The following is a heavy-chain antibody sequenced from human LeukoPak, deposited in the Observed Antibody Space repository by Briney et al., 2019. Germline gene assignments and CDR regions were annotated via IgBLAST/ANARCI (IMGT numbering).Heavy chain of an antibody. D-gene: IGHD1-14*01. Sequence: SETLSLSCAVYGGAFSGYYGSWIRQPPGEGLEWIGEINHRRDTKNNPSIKSRVSMSVDVTKDQLSLKVTSLTAADTAVYYFAGGSRNHNIYEGADYWGQGNLVTVSS. J-gene: IGHJ4*02. CDR3: AGGSRNHNIYEGADY. CDR2: INHRRDT. V-gene: IGHV4-34*01. CDR1: GGAFSGYY.